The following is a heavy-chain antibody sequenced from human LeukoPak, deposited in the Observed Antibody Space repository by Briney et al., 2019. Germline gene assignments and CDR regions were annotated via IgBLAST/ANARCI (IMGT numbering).Heavy chain of an antibody. V-gene: IGHV5-51*01. CDR1: GYTFTTSW. D-gene: IGHD6-6*01. CDR3: GRLQGISSSPFDY. CDR2: IFPGDSDT. J-gene: IGHJ4*02. Sequence: GESLKISCKGSGYTFTTSWIAWVRQKPGKGLEWMGLIFPGDSDTRYSPSFQGQVSISADKSISTACLQWSSLKASDTAVYYCGRLQGISSSPFDYWGQGTLVTVSS.